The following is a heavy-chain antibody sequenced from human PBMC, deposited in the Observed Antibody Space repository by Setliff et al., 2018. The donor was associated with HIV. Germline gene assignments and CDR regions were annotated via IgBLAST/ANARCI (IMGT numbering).Heavy chain of an antibody. CDR2: IFYSGTT. CDR1: GGSITGYY. Sequence: SETLSXXXTVSGGSITGYYWSWVRQPPGKGLEWIGYIFYSGTTNYSPSLNSRATISVDTSKNSFSLRLSSVTAADTAVYYCARVNALIRAPFDYWGQGALVTVSS. V-gene: IGHV4-59*01. J-gene: IGHJ4*02. CDR3: ARVNALIRAPFDY.